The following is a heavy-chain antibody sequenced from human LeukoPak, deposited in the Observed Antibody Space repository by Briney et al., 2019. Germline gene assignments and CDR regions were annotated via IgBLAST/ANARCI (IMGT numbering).Heavy chain of an antibody. CDR1: GGSFSGYY. CDR2: INHSGST. D-gene: IGHD1-7*01. V-gene: IGHV4-34*01. Sequence: SETLSLTCAVYGGSFSGYYWSWIRQPPGKGREWIGEINHSGSTNYNPSLKSRVTISVDTSKNQFSLKLSSVTAADTAVYYCARGGRGITGTFTAPIDYWGQGTLVTVSS. J-gene: IGHJ4*02. CDR3: ARGGRGITGTFTAPIDY.